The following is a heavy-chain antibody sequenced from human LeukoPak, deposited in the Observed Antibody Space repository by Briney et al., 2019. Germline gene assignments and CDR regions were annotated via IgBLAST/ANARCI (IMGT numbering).Heavy chain of an antibody. V-gene: IGHV3-20*04. J-gene: IGHJ4*02. D-gene: IGHD1-26*01. CDR3: ASEQSGNYYRPFDS. CDR2: INWNGGST. Sequence: GGSLRLSCAASGFTFDDYGMSWVRQAPGKGLEWVSGINWNGGSTGYADSVKGRFTISRDNAKNSLYLQMNSLRAEDTALYYCASEQSGNYYRPFDSWGQGTLVTVSS. CDR1: GFTFDDYG.